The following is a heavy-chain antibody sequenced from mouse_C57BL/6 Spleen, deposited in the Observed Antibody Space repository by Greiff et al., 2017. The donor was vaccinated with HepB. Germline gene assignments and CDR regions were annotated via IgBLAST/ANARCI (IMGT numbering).Heavy chain of an antibody. CDR1: GFSLTSYG. D-gene: IGHD1-1*01. CDR2: IWGVGST. J-gene: IGHJ3*01. V-gene: IGHV2-6*01. CDR3: ASGGYYGSSFAH. Sequence: QVQLKESGPGLVAPSQSLSITCTVSGFSLTSYGVDWVRQSPGKGLEWLGVIWGVGSTNYNSALKSRLSISKDNSKSQVFLKMNSLQTDDTAMYYCASGGYYGSSFAHWGQGTLVTVSA.